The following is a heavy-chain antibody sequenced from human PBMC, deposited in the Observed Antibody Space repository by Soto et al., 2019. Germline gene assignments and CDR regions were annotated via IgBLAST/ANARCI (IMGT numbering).Heavy chain of an antibody. D-gene: IGHD2-15*01. J-gene: IGHJ4*02. CDR3: ARDESWVAATLNSVDFDD. CDR1: GGTFSSYT. V-gene: IGHV1-69*08. CDR2: IIPILGIA. Sequence: QVQLVQSGAEVKKPGSSVKVSCKASGGTFSSYTISWVRQAPGQGLEWMGRIIPILGIANYAQKFQGRVTITADKSTSTAYMELSSLRSEDTAVYYCARDESWVAATLNSVDFDDWGQGTLVTVSS.